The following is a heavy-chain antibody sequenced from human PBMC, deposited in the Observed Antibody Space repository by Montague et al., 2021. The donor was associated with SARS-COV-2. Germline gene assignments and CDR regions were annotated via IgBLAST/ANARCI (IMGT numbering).Heavy chain of an antibody. J-gene: IGHJ4*02. CDR3: ARSVVSESFYGSGSFLDS. CDR2: INHSGDS. CDR1: NGSFTGYF. Sequence: SETLSLTCAVYNGSFTGYFWSWVRQHPGKGLEWIGEINHSGDSNYSPSLKSRVSISLDMSTNQFSLELTSVTAADTAVYFCARSVVSESFYGSGSFLDSWGQGTLVTVSS. D-gene: IGHD3-10*01. V-gene: IGHV4-34*01.